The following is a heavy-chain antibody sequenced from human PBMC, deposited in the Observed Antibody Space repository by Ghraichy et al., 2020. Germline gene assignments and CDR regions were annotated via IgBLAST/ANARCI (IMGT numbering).Heavy chain of an antibody. D-gene: IGHD6-13*01. CDR3: ARHAVRGGSWAGLTWYFDL. J-gene: IGHJ2*01. Sequence: SETLSLTCTVSGGSISSSSYYWGWIRQPPGKGLEWIGSIYYSGSTYYNPSLKSRVTMPVDTSKNQFSLRLSSVTAADTAVYYCARHAVRGGSWAGLTWYFDLWGRGNLVTVSS. V-gene: IGHV4-39*01. CDR2: IYYSGST. CDR1: GGSISSSSYY.